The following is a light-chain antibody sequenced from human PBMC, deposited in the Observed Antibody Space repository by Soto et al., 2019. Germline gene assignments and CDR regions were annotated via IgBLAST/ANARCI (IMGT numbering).Light chain of an antibody. Sequence: DLQMTQSPSSLSASIGDRVTITCRASQSLNTYLNSYQQKPGKAPKLLIYTLSTLQSGVRSRFSGSGSRTDFTLITSSLQLEDFATYYCQQTYSSPLTFGGGTKVEIK. V-gene: IGKV1-39*01. CDR3: QQTYSSPLT. CDR1: QSLNTY. J-gene: IGKJ4*01. CDR2: TLS.